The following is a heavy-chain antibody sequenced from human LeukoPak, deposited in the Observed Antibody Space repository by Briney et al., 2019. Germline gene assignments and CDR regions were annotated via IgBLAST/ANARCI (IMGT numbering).Heavy chain of an antibody. CDR3: AGGPTSYYDTTGYSSYFDY. V-gene: IGHV3-30-3*01. D-gene: IGHD3-22*01. CDR1: GFTFTYYA. Sequence: GGSLRLSCAASGFTFTYYAMYWVRQAPGKGLEWVAVISYDGNNKYYADSVKGRFTISRDNSKNTLYVQMNSLRAEDTAVYYCAGGPTSYYDTTGYSSYFDYWGQGTLVTVSS. J-gene: IGHJ4*02. CDR2: ISYDGNNK.